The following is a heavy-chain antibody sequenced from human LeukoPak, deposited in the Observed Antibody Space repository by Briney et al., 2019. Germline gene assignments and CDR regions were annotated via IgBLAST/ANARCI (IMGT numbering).Heavy chain of an antibody. J-gene: IGHJ4*02. V-gene: IGHV1-2*02. CDR2: INPNSGGT. D-gene: IGHD2-2*01. CDR1: GFTFTGYY. Sequence: ASVKVSCKASGFTFTGYYMHWVRQAPGQGLEWMGWINPNSGGTNYAQKLQGRVTMTTDTSTSTAYMELRSLRSDDTAVYYCATAPRNRGIVVRWGQGTLVTVSS. CDR3: ATAPRNRGIVVR.